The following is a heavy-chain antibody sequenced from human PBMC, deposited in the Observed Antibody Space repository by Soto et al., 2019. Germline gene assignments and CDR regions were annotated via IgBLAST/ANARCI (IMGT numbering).Heavy chain of an antibody. Sequence: PGGSLRLSCTASGFTFNNYEMNWVRQAPGKGLEWVSYISSSGSTIYYADSVKGQFTNSRDNDKNSLYLQMNSLRAEDTAVYYYARGGITMHAYDAFDIWGQGTMVTVSS. J-gene: IGHJ3*02. D-gene: IGHD3-10*01. V-gene: IGHV3-48*03. CDR1: GFTFNNYE. CDR2: ISSSGSTI. CDR3: ARGGITMHAYDAFDI.